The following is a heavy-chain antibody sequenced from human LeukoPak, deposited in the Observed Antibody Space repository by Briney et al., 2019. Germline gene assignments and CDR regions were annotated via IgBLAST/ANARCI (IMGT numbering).Heavy chain of an antibody. CDR1: GFSLTTRPVG. Sequence: SGPTLVNPTQTLTLTCSFSGFSLTTRPVGVGWIRQPPGKALEWLALIYWDDDKRYNPSLRTRLTVTKDTSKNLVFLTMTNMDPVDTATYYCTHRRGGYNWNHGDFDFWGQGTLVTVSS. CDR3: THRRGGYNWNHGDFDF. V-gene: IGHV2-5*02. D-gene: IGHD1-14*01. J-gene: IGHJ4*02. CDR2: IYWDDDK.